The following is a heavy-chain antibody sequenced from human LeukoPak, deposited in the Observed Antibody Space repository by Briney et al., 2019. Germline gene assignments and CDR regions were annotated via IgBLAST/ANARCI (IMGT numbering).Heavy chain of an antibody. V-gene: IGHV1-3*01. D-gene: IGHD6-13*01. Sequence: YTLKFQARVTITRDTSASTAYMELSSLRSEDTAVYYCARDPIGSRWPYYFDYWGQGTLVTVSS. J-gene: IGHJ4*02. CDR3: ARDPIGSRWPYYFDY.